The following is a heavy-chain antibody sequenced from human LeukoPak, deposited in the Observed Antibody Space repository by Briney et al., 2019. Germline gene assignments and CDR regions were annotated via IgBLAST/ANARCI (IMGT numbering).Heavy chain of an antibody. CDR1: GGSISSYY. CDR3: ARSKDILTGYCFDY. CDR2: IYYSGST. Sequence: SETLSLTCTVSGGSISSYYWSWIRQPPGKGLEWIWYIYYSGSTNYNPSLKSRVTISVDTSKKQFSLKLSSVTAADTAVYYCARSKDILTGYCFDYWGQGTLVTVSS. D-gene: IGHD3-9*01. V-gene: IGHV4-59*01. J-gene: IGHJ4*02.